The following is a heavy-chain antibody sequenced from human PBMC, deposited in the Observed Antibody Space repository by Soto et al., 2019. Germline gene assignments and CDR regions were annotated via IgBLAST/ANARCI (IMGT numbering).Heavy chain of an antibody. Sequence: QVQLQESGPGLVKPSETLSLTCTVSGASISSYYWSWIRQPPGKGLEWIGYVYYSGSTNYNPSLKIRVTISVDTSKNPFSLKLSSVTAADTAMYYCARDTTPSLWGQGTLVTVSS. V-gene: IGHV4-59*01. J-gene: IGHJ4*02. CDR1: GASISSYY. CDR2: VYYSGST. CDR3: ARDTTPSL. D-gene: IGHD1-1*01.